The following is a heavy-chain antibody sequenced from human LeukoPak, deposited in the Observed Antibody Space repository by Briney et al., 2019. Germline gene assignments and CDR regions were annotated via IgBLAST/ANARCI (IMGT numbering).Heavy chain of an antibody. CDR1: RGSISNADYS. J-gene: IGHJ4*02. CDR3: ASSYYYVSDY. D-gene: IGHD3-10*02. Sequence: PSETLSLTCTVSRGSISNADYSWSWIRQHLGKGLEWIGYIYYSGSTYYNPSLKSRVTISVDTSKNQFSLKLSSVTATDTAVYYCASSYYYVSDYWGQGTLVTVSS. CDR2: IYYSGST. V-gene: IGHV4-31*03.